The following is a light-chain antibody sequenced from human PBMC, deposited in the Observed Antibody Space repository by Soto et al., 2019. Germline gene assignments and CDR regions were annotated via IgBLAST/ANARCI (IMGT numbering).Light chain of an antibody. V-gene: IGKV1-5*01. CDR1: QSISSW. J-gene: IGKJ3*01. Sequence: DIQMTQSPSTLSASVGDRVTITCRASQSISSWLAWYQQKPGKAPKLLIYDASSLASGVPSRFSGSGSGTEFTLLISSLQPDDFATYYCQQYETFGPGTKVDIK. CDR2: DAS. CDR3: QQYET.